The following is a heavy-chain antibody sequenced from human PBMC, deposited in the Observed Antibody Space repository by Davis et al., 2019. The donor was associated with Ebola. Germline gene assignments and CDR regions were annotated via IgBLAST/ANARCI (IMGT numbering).Heavy chain of an antibody. CDR2: INSKTDGGTT. D-gene: IGHD6-6*01. Sequence: GGSLRLSCAASGFTFSTAWMSWVRQAPGKGLEWVGRINSKTDGGTTDYAAPVKGRFTISRDDSKNTLYLQMNSLKTEDTAVYYCTAYGRSSVVFFDYWGQGTLVTVSS. J-gene: IGHJ4*02. CDR1: GFTFSTAW. V-gene: IGHV3-15*01. CDR3: TAYGRSSVVFFDY.